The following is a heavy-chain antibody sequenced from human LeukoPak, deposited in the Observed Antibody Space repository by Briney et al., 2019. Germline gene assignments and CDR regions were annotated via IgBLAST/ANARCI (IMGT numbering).Heavy chain of an antibody. J-gene: IGHJ4*02. Sequence: PGGSLRLSCAASGFTFSSYSMNWVRQAPGKGLEWVSSISSSSSYIYYADSVKGRFTISRDNAKNSLYLQMNSLRAEDTAVYYCARGTMVLRFLEWLNDYWGQGTLVTVSS. CDR2: ISSSSSYI. D-gene: IGHD3-3*01. CDR3: ARGTMVLRFLEWLNDY. V-gene: IGHV3-21*01. CDR1: GFTFSSYS.